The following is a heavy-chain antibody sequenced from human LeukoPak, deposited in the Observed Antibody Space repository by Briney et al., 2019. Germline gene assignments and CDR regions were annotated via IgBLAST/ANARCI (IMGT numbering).Heavy chain of an antibody. D-gene: IGHD3-10*01. V-gene: IGHV3-33*08. J-gene: IGHJ6*02. CDR1: GFTFSSYA. CDR2: IWYDGSNK. CDR3: ARDKRGSGYYYYGMDV. Sequence: QPGRSLRLSCAASGFTFSSYAMHWVRQAPGKGLEWVAVIWYDGSNKYYADSVKGRFTISRDNSKNTLYLQMNSLRAEDTAVYYCARDKRGSGYYYYGMDVWGQGTTVTVSS.